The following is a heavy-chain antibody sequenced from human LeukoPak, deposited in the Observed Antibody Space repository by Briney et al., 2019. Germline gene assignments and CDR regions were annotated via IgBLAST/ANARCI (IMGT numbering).Heavy chain of an antibody. J-gene: IGHJ6*03. V-gene: IGHV1-24*01. Sequence: ASVNVSCKVSGYILTELSMHWVRHAPGKGLEWMGGFDPQDGETIYAQKLQGRVTMTEDTSTDTAYMELRRLRSKDTAVYYCARDSPRRTIFGVVTTGYYYMDVWGKGTTVTVSS. CDR1: GYILTELS. CDR2: FDPQDGET. CDR3: ARDSPRRTIFGVVTTGYYYMDV. D-gene: IGHD3-3*01.